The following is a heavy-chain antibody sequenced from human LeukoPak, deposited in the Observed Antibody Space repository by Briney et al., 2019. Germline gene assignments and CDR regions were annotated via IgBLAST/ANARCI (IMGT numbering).Heavy chain of an antibody. J-gene: IGHJ4*02. V-gene: IGHV1-2*02. CDR2: INPNSGGT. D-gene: IGHD3-3*01. Sequence: ASVKVSCKASGYTFTGYYMHWVRQAPGQGLEWMGWINPNSGGTNYAQKFQGRVTMTRDTSISTAYMELSRLRSDDTAVYYCAREDVAYDFWSGYQRTYYFDCWGQGTLVTVSS. CDR1: GYTFTGYY. CDR3: AREDVAYDFWSGYQRTYYFDC.